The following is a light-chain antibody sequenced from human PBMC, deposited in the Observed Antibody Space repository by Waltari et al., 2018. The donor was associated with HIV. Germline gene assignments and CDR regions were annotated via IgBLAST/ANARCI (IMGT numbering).Light chain of an antibody. Sequence: QSALTQPPSASGSPGQSVTIPCTGTSSDVGDNDYFPWYQQHPGKAPKVMIYEVSKRPSGVPDRISGSKSGNTASLTVSGLQAEDEADYFCTSYAGRDNLVFGGGTKLTV. CDR1: SSDVGDNDY. CDR2: EVS. CDR3: TSYAGRDNLV. J-gene: IGLJ2*01. V-gene: IGLV2-8*01.